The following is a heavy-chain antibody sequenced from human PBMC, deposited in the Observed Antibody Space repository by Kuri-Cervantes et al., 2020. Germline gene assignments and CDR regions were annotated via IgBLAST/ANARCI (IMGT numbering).Heavy chain of an antibody. V-gene: IGHV4-61*01. CDR3: ARVWPYSSGWYVGWYFDL. Sequence: SETLSLTCTVSGGSVSSGSYYWSWIRQPPGKGQEWIGYIYYSGSTNYNPSLKSRVTISVDTSKNQFSLKLSSVTAADTAVYYCARVWPYSSGWYVGWYFDLWGRGTLVTVSS. CDR1: GGSVSSGSYY. J-gene: IGHJ2*01. D-gene: IGHD6-19*01. CDR2: IYYSGST.